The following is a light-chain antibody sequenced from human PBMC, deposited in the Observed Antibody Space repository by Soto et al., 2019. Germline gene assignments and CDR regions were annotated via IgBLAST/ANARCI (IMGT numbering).Light chain of an antibody. V-gene: IGKV3-20*01. Sequence: EILLTQSPGTLSLSPGERATLSCRASQSINNNYLAWYQQKRGQAPRLLIYGASSRATAIPDRFSGSGSGTDFNLTISRLEPEDFAVYYCQQYGGSPRTFGQGTKVEIK. CDR1: QSINNNY. CDR3: QQYGGSPRT. J-gene: IGKJ1*01. CDR2: GAS.